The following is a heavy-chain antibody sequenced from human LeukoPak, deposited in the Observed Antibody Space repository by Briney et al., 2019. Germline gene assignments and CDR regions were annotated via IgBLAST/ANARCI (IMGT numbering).Heavy chain of an antibody. CDR1: GGSISSYY. CDR2: IYTSGST. Sequence: PSETLSLTCTVSGGSISSYYWSWIRQPAGKGLEWIGRIYTSGSTNYNPSLKSRVTMSVDTSKNQFSLKLSSVTAADTAVYYCARGQIEPNYYDSSPFDYWGQGTLVTVSS. V-gene: IGHV4-4*07. CDR3: ARGQIEPNYYDSSPFDY. D-gene: IGHD3-22*01. J-gene: IGHJ4*02.